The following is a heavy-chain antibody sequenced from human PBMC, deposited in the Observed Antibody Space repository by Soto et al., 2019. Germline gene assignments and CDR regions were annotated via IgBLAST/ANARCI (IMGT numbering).Heavy chain of an antibody. Sequence: SEPLSLPNTVLGGSIRSFYWSWIRQPPGKGLEWIGYIYYSGSTNYNPSLKSRVTISVDTSKNQFSLKLSSVTAADTAVYYCARVWGGAFDIWGQGTMVTVSS. V-gene: IGHV4-59*01. J-gene: IGHJ3*02. CDR3: ARVWGGAFDI. CDR2: IYYSGST. CDR1: GGSIRSFY. D-gene: IGHD3-10*01.